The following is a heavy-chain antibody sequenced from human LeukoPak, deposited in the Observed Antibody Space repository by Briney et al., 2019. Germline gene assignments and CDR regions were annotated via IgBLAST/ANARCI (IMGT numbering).Heavy chain of an antibody. CDR2: IYTSGST. V-gene: IGHV4-61*02. D-gene: IGHD2-2*02. J-gene: IGHJ4*02. CDR3: ARDQGPAAISFDY. CDR1: GGSISSGSYY. Sequence: SQTLSLTCTDSGGSISSGSYYWSWIRQPAGKGLEWIGRIYTSGSTNYNPSLKSRVTISVDTSKNQFSLKLSSVTAADTAVYYCARDQGPAAISFDYWGQGTLVTVSS.